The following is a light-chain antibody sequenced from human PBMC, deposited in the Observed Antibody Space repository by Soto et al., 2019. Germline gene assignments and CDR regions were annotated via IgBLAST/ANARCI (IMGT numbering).Light chain of an antibody. V-gene: IGKV1-5*01. Sequence: IQLTPFPSSRSASVGDEVTITCRASQTISRWLAWYQQKPGRAPKLLIYDASTLESGVPSRFSGSGSETEFTLTISRLQPDDFATYFCHSRAFGQGTRLEIK. CDR1: QTISRW. CDR3: HSRA. CDR2: DAS. J-gene: IGKJ5*01.